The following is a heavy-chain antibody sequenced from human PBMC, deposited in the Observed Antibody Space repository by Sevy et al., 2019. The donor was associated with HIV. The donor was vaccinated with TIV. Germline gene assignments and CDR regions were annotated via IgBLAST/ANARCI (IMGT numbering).Heavy chain of an antibody. J-gene: IGHJ5*02. CDR3: ATRFNYYDSSGPEGGWFDP. V-gene: IGHV4-38-2*01. CDR1: GYSISSGYY. Sequence: SETLSLTCAVSGYSISSGYYWGWIRQPPGKGLEWIGSIYHSGSTYYNPSLKRRVTISVDTSKNQFSLKLSSVTAADTAVYYCATRFNYYDSSGPEGGWFDPWGQGTLVTVSS. CDR2: IYHSGST. D-gene: IGHD3-22*01.